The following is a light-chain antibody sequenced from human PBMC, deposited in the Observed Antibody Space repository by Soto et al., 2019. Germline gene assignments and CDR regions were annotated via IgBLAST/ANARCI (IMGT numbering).Light chain of an antibody. CDR1: QSVSNNY. Sequence: LKQSPGTLSLSPGERATLSCGASQSVSNNYLAWYQQKPGQAPRLLMYGASSRATGIPDRFSGSGSGTDFTLTISRLEPEDFAVYYCHQYGISPLRFGGGTKVDIK. V-gene: IGKV3-20*01. CDR3: HQYGISPLR. CDR2: GAS. J-gene: IGKJ4*01.